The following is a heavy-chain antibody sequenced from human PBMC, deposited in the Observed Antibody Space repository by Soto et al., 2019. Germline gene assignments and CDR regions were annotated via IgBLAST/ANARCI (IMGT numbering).Heavy chain of an antibody. CDR3: AKDLGGAVTEQT. Sequence: GGSLRLSCAASGFTFSSYGMHWVRQAPGKGLEWVAVISYDGSNKYYADSVKGRFTISRDNSKNTLYLQMNSLRAEDTAGYYCAKDLGGAVTEQTWGQGXLVTVSS. D-gene: IGHD2-21*02. CDR1: GFTFSSYG. CDR2: ISYDGSNK. V-gene: IGHV3-30*18. J-gene: IGHJ5*02.